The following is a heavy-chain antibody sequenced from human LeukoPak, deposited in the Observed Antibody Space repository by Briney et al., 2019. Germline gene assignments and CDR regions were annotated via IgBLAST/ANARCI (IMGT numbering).Heavy chain of an antibody. CDR2: IKEGGSDK. V-gene: IGHV3-7*04. D-gene: IGHD1-26*01. CDR1: GFTFENYW. CDR3: ARGGSRGSLDN. Sequence: GGSLRLSCAASGFTFENYWMIWVRQAPGKGLEWVAHIKEGGSDKYYADSVEGRFTISRDNAKNSLYLEMNGLRVEDTAVYYCARGGSRGSLDNWGQGALVTASS. J-gene: IGHJ4*02.